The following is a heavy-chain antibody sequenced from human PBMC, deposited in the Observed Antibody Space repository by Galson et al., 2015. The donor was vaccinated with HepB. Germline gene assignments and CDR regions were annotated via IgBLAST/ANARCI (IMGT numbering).Heavy chain of an antibody. CDR1: GFTFSNYG. CDR3: AKGYSSGSYPFDY. D-gene: IGHD3-10*01. Sequence: SLRLSCAASGFTFSNYGMDWVRQAPGKGLEWVSGISASGNTHYSDSVKGRFTVSRDNSKNTLYLQMNSLRAEDTALYYCAKGYSSGSYPFDYWGQGTLVTVSS. J-gene: IGHJ4*02. CDR2: ISASGNT. V-gene: IGHV3-23*01.